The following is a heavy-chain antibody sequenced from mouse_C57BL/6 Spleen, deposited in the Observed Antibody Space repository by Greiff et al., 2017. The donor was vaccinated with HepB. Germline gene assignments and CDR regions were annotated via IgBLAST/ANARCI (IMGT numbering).Heavy chain of an antibody. V-gene: IGHV1-26*01. CDR2: INPNNGGT. D-gene: IGHD1-1*01. J-gene: IGHJ3*01. CDR3: ARSYYGSSRFAY. Sequence: EVQLQQSGPELVKPGASVKISCKASGYTFTDYYMNWVKQSHGKSLEWIGDINPNNGGTSYNQKFKGKATLTVDKSSSTAYMELRSLTSEDSAVYYCARSYYGSSRFAYWGQGTLVTVSA. CDR1: GYTFTDYY.